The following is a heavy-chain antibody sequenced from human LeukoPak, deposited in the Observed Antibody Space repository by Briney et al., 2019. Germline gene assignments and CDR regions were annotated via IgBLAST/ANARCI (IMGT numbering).Heavy chain of an antibody. J-gene: IGHJ6*02. Sequence: GASVIVACTAAGYTFTSYDINWVRQASGQGLEGMGWMNLNSGNTGYAQKFQGRVTMTRNTSIRTAYMELSSLRSEDTAVYYCARVTMVRGVIGLNNGMDVWGQGTTVTVSS. V-gene: IGHV1-8*01. CDR1: GYTFTSYD. CDR3: ARVTMVRGVIGLNNGMDV. D-gene: IGHD3-10*01. CDR2: MNLNSGNT.